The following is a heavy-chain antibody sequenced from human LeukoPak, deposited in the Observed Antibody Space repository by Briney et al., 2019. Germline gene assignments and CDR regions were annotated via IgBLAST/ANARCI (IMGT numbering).Heavy chain of an antibody. CDR3: VRGIVAAGSAWFDP. D-gene: IGHD6-13*01. CDR1: GYTFTNYY. V-gene: IGHV1-46*01. Sequence: ASVKVSYKASGYTFTNYYMHWVRQAPGQGLEWMGIINPSGNSTSYAQKFQGRVTMTRDTSTSTVYMELSSLRSEDTAVYYCVRGIVAAGSAWFDPWGQGTLVTVSS. J-gene: IGHJ5*02. CDR2: INPSGNST.